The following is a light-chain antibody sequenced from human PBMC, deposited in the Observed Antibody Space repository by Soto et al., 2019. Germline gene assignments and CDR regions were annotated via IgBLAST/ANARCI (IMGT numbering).Light chain of an antibody. CDR2: GAS. V-gene: IGKV3-20*01. J-gene: IGKJ2*01. CDR1: QRVSSSF. CDR3: QQYGNSPPTYTF. Sequence: EIVLTQSPGTLSLSPGERATLSCRASQRVSSSFLAWYQQKPGQAPRLLIYGASNKATGIPDRFSGSGSVTDFNLTISRLEPEDFAVYYCQQYGNSPPTYTFVGQGTKLEI.